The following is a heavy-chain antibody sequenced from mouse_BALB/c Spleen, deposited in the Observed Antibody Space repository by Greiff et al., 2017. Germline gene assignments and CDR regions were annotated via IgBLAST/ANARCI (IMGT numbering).Heavy chain of an antibody. Sequence: QVQLKESGPGLVAPSQSLSITCTVSGFSLTSYGVHWVRQPPGKGLEWLGVIWAGGSTNYNSALMSRLSISKDNSKSQVFLKMNSLQTDDTAMYYCARDRATGVAPDAMDYWGQGTSVTVSS. CDR3: ARDRATGVAPDAMDY. V-gene: IGHV2-9*02. D-gene: IGHD1-1*01. J-gene: IGHJ4*01. CDR2: IWAGGST. CDR1: GFSLTSYG.